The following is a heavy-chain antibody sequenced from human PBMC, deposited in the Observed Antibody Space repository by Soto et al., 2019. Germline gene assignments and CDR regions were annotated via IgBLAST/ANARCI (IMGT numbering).Heavy chain of an antibody. CDR3: ARSLLWFGELER. J-gene: IGHJ4*02. D-gene: IGHD3-10*01. Sequence: QVQLVQSGAEVKKPGASVKVSCKASGYTCTSYAMHWVRQAPGQRLEWMGWINAGNGNTKYSQKFQVRVTITRDTSASTAYMELSSLRSEDTAVYYCARSLLWFGELERWGQGTLVTVSS. V-gene: IGHV1-3*01. CDR1: GYTCTSYA. CDR2: INAGNGNT.